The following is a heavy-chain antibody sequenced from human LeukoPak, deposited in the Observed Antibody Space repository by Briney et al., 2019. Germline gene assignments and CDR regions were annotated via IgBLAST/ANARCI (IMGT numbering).Heavy chain of an antibody. Sequence: GESLKISCKGSGYSFTSYWIGWVRQMPGKGLEWMGTIYPGDSDTRYSPSFQGQVTISADKSISTAYLQWSSLKASDTAMYYCARQGVWFGEPMGYWGQGTLVTVSS. CDR1: GYSFTSYW. CDR3: ARQGVWFGEPMGY. V-gene: IGHV5-51*01. D-gene: IGHD3-10*01. J-gene: IGHJ4*02. CDR2: IYPGDSDT.